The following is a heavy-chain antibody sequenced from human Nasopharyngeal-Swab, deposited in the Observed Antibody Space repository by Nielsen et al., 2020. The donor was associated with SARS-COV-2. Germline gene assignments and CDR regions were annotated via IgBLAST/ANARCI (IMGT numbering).Heavy chain of an antibody. CDR2: IYPDDSDT. Sequence: GASLKISCTASGYTFTNYWICWLRLMSGTGLEMMGIIYPDDSDTRYRPSFNGQVTTSVDNSRSTAYLQWTSLKASDTAMYFCERHRKETPYDSRITGPMDVWGQGTTVTVSS. D-gene: IGHD3-22*01. V-gene: IGHV5-51*01. CDR3: ERHRKETPYDSRITGPMDV. J-gene: IGHJ6*02. CDR1: GYTFTNYW.